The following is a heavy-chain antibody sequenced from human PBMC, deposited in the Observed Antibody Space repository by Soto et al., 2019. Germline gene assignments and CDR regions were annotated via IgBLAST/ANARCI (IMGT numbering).Heavy chain of an antibody. CDR2: VSRDGLR. D-gene: IGHD3-16*01. Sequence: QVQLQESGPGLVKPSDTLSLTCIVSGAPLNTTKWWSWVRLPPGKGLEWIGEVSRDGLRNSNPSLEGRFSMSLDHFSNHFSLTLTSVTAADTGIYYCAAQTISYTWGVWGRGTSVTVSS. V-gene: IGHV4-4*02. J-gene: IGHJ6*02. CDR1: GAPLNTTKW. CDR3: AAQTISYTWGV.